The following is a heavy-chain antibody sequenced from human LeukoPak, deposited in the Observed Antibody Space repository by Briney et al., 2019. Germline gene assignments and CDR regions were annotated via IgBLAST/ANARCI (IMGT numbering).Heavy chain of an antibody. J-gene: IGHJ6*03. CDR2: IYYTGIT. D-gene: IGHD6-19*01. Sequence: PSETLSLTCTVSGGSISSHYWSWIRQPPGKGLEWIGYIYYTGITSYNPSLMSRVTISVDTSKNQVSLKLNSVTAADTARYYCARGLSSRLGYYYHYMDVWGKGTTVTVSS. CDR1: GGSISSHY. CDR3: ARGLSSRLGYYYHYMDV. V-gene: IGHV4-59*11.